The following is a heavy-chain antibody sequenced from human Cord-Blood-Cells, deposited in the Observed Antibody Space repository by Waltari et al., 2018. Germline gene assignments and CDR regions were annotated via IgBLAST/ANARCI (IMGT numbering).Heavy chain of an antibody. D-gene: IGHD4-17*01. CDR3: AMPINYGDDAFDI. V-gene: IGHV3-7*01. CDR2: IKQDGSEK. Sequence: EVQLVESGGGLVQPGGSLRLSCAASGFTFSSYWMSWVRQAPGKGLEWVANIKQDGSEKYYVDSVKGRFTISRDNAKNSLYLQMNSLRAEDTAVYYCAMPINYGDDAFDIWGQGTMVTVSS. CDR1: GFTFSSYW. J-gene: IGHJ3*02.